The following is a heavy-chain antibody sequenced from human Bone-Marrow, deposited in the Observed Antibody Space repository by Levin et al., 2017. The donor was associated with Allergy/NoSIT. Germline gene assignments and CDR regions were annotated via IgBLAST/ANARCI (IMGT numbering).Heavy chain of an antibody. CDR2: ISSSGSYI. D-gene: IGHD5-12*01. CDR1: GFSFSTYT. CDR3: ARARMEGGYDWDFDY. J-gene: IGHJ4*02. Sequence: NSGGSLRLSCAASGFSFSTYTMNWVRQAPGKWLEWVSSISSSGSYIYYGDSVKGRFTISRDDAKNSLYLQMNSLRAEDTAVYYCARARMEGGYDWDFDYWGQGTLVTVSS. V-gene: IGHV3-21*01.